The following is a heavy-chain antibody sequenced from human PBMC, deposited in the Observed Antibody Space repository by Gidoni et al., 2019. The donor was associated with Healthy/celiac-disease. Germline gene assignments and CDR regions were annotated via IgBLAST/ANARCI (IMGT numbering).Heavy chain of an antibody. D-gene: IGHD6-19*01. Sequence: QVQLHESGPGLVKPSETLSLTCTVSGYSISSGYYWGWIRQPPGKGLEWIGRIYHSGSTYYDPSLKSRVTISVDTSKNQFSLKLSSVTAADTAVYYCARELRAVAGKALNWGQGTLVTVSS. CDR2: IYHSGST. CDR1: GYSISSGYY. CDR3: ARELRAVAGKALN. V-gene: IGHV4-38-2*02. J-gene: IGHJ4*02.